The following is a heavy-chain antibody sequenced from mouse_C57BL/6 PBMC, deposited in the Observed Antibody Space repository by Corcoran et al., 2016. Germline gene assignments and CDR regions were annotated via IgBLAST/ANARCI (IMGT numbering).Heavy chain of an antibody. CDR1: GYTFTDYN. CDR3: ARRKIYFYAMDY. CDR2: INPNNGGT. J-gene: IGHJ4*01. Sequence: EVQLQQSGPELVKPGASVKIPCKASGYTFTDYNMDWVEQSHGKSLEWIGDINPNNGGTIYNQKFKGKATLTVDKSSSTAYMELRSLTSEDTAVYYCARRKIYFYAMDYWGQGTSVTVSS. V-gene: IGHV1-18*01.